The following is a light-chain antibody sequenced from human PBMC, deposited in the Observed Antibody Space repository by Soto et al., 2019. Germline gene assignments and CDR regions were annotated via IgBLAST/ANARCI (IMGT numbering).Light chain of an antibody. CDR2: GAS. CDR3: QQYGSSGT. CDR1: QSVSNNY. Sequence: IALTQSPGTLSMSPGRVSTLSCRTSQSVSNNYLAWYQQKPGQAPRLLIYGASNRATGIPDRFSGSGSGTDFTLTISRLEPEDFAVYYCQQYGSSGTFGQGTKVDIK. V-gene: IGKV3-20*01. J-gene: IGKJ1*01.